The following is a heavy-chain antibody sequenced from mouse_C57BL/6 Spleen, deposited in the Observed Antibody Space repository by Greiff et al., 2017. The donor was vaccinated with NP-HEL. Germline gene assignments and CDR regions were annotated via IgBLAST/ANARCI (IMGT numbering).Heavy chain of an antibody. V-gene: IGHV1-18*01. CDR3: ARWHYGNYGAMDY. D-gene: IGHD2-1*01. Sequence: VQLKQSGPELVKPGASVKIPCKASGYTFTDYNMDWVKQSHGKSLEWIGDINPNNGGTIYNQKFKGKATLTVDKSSSTAYMELRSLTSEDTAVYYCARWHYGNYGAMDYWGQGTSVTVSS. CDR1: GYTFTDYN. J-gene: IGHJ4*01. CDR2: INPNNGGT.